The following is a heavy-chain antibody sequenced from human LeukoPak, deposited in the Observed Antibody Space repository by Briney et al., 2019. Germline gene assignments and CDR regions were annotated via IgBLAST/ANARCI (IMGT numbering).Heavy chain of an antibody. V-gene: IGHV4-59*08. J-gene: IGHJ3*02. D-gene: IGHD5-18*01. CDR1: GGSINTYY. CDR3: ARQPANTAAFDI. CDR2: VRANGEN. Sequence: PSETLSLTCTVSGGSINTYYWSWIRQPPGKGLEWIAYVRANGENNYNPSLKSRVAISLDTANDQISLTLNFVTAAGTAIYYCARQPANTAAFDIWGLGTMVTVSS.